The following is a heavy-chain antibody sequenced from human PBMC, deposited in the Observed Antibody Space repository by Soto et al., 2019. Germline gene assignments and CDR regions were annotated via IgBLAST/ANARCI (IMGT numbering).Heavy chain of an antibody. Sequence: SETLSLTCTVSGGSISSYYWSWIRQPPGKGLEWIGYIYYSGSTNYNPSLKSRVTISVDTSKNQFSLKLSSVTAADTAVYYCARTSRFDCWGQGTQVTVSS. J-gene: IGHJ4*02. V-gene: IGHV4-59*12. CDR1: GGSISSYY. CDR3: ARTSRFDC. CDR2: IYYSGST. D-gene: IGHD6-6*01.